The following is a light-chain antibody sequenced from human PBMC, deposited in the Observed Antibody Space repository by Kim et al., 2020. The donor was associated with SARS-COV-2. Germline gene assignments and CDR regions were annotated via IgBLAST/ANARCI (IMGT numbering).Light chain of an antibody. CDR1: QSVRNN. Sequence: EIVMTQSPATLSVSSGERATLSCRASQSVRNNLAWYQQIPGQAPRLLIHGASTGATGIPARFSGSGSGTEFTLTISSLQSEDFAVYYCQQYDTSPTFGQGTKLEI. V-gene: IGKV3-15*01. CDR3: QQYDTSPT. J-gene: IGKJ2*01. CDR2: GAS.